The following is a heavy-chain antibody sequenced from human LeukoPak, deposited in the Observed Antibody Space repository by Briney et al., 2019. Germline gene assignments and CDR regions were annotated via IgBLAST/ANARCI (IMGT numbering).Heavy chain of an antibody. J-gene: IGHJ4*02. D-gene: IGHD2-15*01. V-gene: IGHV3-74*01. CDR3: ARDKGYSSDY. CDR2: ITGDGSTT. Sequence: GGSLRLSCAASRFTFSNYWMHWVRQAPGKGLEWVSLITGDGSTTNYADSVKGRFTISRDNVKNTVYLQMNSLRAEDTAVYFCARDKGYSSDYWGQGTLVTVSS. CDR1: RFTFSNYW.